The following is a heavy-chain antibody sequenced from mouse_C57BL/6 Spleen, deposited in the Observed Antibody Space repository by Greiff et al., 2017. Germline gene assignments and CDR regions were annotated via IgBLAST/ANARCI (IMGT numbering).Heavy chain of an antibody. CDR1: GYTFTSYG. V-gene: IGHV1-81*01. D-gene: IGHD2-1*01. Sequence: QVQLQQSGAELARPGASVKLSCKASGYTFTSYGISWVKQRTGQGLEWIGEIYPRSGNTYYNEKFKGKATLTADKSPSTAYMELRSLTSEDSAVYFCARIYYGNYLDYWCQGTTLTVSS. CDR2: IYPRSGNT. J-gene: IGHJ2*01. CDR3: ARIYYGNYLDY.